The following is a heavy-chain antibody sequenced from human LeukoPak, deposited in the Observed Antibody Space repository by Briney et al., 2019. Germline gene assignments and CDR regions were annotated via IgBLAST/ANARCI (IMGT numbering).Heavy chain of an antibody. CDR3: ARSYNFPYYFDY. V-gene: IGHV3-21*01. Sequence: TGXSLRLSCAASGFTFSSYSMNWVRQAPGKGLEWVSSISSSSSYIYYADSVKGRFTISRDNAKNSLCLQMNSLRAEDTAVYYCARSYNFPYYFDYWGQGTLVTVSS. D-gene: IGHD1-20*01. J-gene: IGHJ4*02. CDR1: GFTFSSYS. CDR2: ISSSSSYI.